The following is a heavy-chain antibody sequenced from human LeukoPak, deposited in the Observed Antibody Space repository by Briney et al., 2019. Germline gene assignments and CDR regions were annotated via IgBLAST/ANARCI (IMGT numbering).Heavy chain of an antibody. V-gene: IGHV4-34*01. J-gene: IGHJ5*02. CDR3: AGFVDTAVGWFDP. CDR1: GGSFSGYY. D-gene: IGHD5-18*01. Sequence: SETLSLTCAVYGGSFSGYYWSWIRQPPGKGLEWIGEINHSGSTNYNPSLKSRVTISVDTSRNQFSLKLSSVTAADTAVYYCAGFVDTAVGWFDPWGQGTLVTVSS. CDR2: INHSGST.